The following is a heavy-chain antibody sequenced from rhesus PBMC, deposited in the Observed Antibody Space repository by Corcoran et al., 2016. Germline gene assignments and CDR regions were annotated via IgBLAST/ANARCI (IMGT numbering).Heavy chain of an antibody. Sequence: EVQLVQSGAEVKKPGAPGKISCKAAGYTFTVSYLHRVRQAPGTGLGWMARVDPEDGEAIHAQKFQDRVTITADTSTDTAYMELSSLRSEDTAVYYCAGTLPPFDYWGQGVLVTVSS. J-gene: IGHJ4*01. CDR1: GYTFTVSY. CDR2: VDPEDGEA. V-gene: IGHV1-111*02. D-gene: IGHD1-1*01. CDR3: AGTLPPFDY.